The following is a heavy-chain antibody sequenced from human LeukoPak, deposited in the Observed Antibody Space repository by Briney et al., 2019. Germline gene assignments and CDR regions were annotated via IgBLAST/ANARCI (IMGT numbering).Heavy chain of an antibody. Sequence: SETLSLTCTVSGGSISSYYWSWIRQPAGKGLEWIGRIYTSGSTNYNPSLKSRVTMSVDTSKNQFSLKLSSVTAADTAVYYCARDNYYDIDYWFDPWGQGTLVTVSS. CDR3: ARDNYYDIDYWFDP. V-gene: IGHV4-4*07. D-gene: IGHD3-22*01. CDR1: GGSISSYY. CDR2: IYTSGST. J-gene: IGHJ5*02.